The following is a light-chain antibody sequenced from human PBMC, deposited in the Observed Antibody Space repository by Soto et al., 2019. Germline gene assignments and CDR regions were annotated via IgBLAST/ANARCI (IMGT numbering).Light chain of an antibody. V-gene: IGKV3-11*01. CDR1: QSVSRY. CDR3: QQRTNWPT. Sequence: EIVLTQSPSSLSLSPGERATLSCRASQSVSRYLAWYQQKPGQAPRLLIYAASNRATGIPARFSGSGSGTDFTLTISSLEPEDFAVYYCQQRTNWPTFGQGTKVEIK. J-gene: IGKJ1*01. CDR2: AAS.